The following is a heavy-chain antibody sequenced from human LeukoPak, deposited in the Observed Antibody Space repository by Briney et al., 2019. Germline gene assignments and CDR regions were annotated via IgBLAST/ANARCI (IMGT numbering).Heavy chain of an antibody. Sequence: GGSLRLSCAASGFTFSSYGMHWVRQAPGKGLEWVAVISYDGSNKYHADSVKGRFTISRDNSKNTLHLQMNSLRAEDTAVYYCAKVPPSDYWGQGTLVTVSS. CDR2: ISYDGSNK. V-gene: IGHV3-30*18. CDR1: GFTFSSYG. J-gene: IGHJ4*02. CDR3: AKVPPSDY.